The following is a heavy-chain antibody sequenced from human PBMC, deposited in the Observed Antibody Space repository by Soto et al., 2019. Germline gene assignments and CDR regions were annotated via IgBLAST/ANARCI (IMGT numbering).Heavy chain of an antibody. CDR1: GGSMSGSY. V-gene: IGHV4-59*01. D-gene: IGHD2-21*02. J-gene: IGHJ3*02. CDR3: ARVSHIVVVPAVRGAFDI. Sequence: QVQLQESGPGLEKASETLSLTCTVSGGSMSGSYWSWIRQPPGKGLEWIGFIYDSGTTNYNPSLKTRVTISIDTSKIQYYPKPTAVTVADTAVYYCARVSHIVVVPAVRGAFDIWGQGTMITVHS. CDR2: IYDSGTT.